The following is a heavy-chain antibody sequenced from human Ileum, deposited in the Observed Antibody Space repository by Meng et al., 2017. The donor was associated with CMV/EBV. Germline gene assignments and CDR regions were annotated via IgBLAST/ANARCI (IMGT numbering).Heavy chain of an antibody. V-gene: IGHV4-39*07. Sequence: SETLSLTCTVSGGSISSSSYYWGWIRQPPGKGLEWIGSIYYSGSTYYNPSLKSRVTISVDTSKNQFSLKLGSVTAADTAVYYCARERMQLWPRPSYFDYWGQGTLVTVSS. D-gene: IGHD5-18*01. CDR2: IYYSGST. CDR3: ARERMQLWPRPSYFDY. CDR1: GGSISSSSYY. J-gene: IGHJ4*02.